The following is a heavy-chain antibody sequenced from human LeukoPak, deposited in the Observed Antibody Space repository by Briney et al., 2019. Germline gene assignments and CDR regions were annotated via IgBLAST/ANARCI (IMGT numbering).Heavy chain of an antibody. J-gene: IGHJ4*02. CDR2: IPYDGSNK. CDR3: VRGAYSSSWLNFDY. CDR1: GFTFSSYA. D-gene: IGHD6-13*01. V-gene: IGHV3-30*04. Sequence: GGSLRLSCAASGFTFSSYAMHWVRQAPGKGLEWVALIPYDGSNKYYADSVKGRFTVSRDNSKSTLYLQMNSLRAEDTAVYYCVRGAYSSSWLNFDYWGQGTLVTVSS.